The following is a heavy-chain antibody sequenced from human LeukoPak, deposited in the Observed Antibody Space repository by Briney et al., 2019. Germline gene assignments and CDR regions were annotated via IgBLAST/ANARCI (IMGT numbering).Heavy chain of an antibody. CDR1: GFTFTNAW. Sequence: PGGSLRLSCASSGFTFTNAWMSWVRQAPGKGLEWVCRIKSKTDGETTDYAAPVQGRFTISRDNAKNSLYLQMNSLRAEDTAVYYCAELGITMIGGVWGKGTTVTISS. D-gene: IGHD3-10*02. CDR2: IKSKTDGETT. V-gene: IGHV3-15*01. CDR3: AELGITMIGGV. J-gene: IGHJ6*04.